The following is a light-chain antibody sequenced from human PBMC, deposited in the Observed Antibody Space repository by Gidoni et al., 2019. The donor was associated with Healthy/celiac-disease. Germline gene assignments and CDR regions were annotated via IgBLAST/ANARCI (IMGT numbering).Light chain of an antibody. J-gene: IGLJ3*02. V-gene: IGLV2-11*01. CDR2: DVS. CDR3: CSYAGSYTHWV. CDR1: SSDGGGYNY. Sequence: QSALTQPRSVSGSPGQSVTISCTGTSSDGGGYNYVSWYQQHPGKAPKLIIYDVSKRPSGVPDRFSGSKSGNTASLTISGLQAEDEADYYCCSYAGSYTHWVFGGGTKLTVL.